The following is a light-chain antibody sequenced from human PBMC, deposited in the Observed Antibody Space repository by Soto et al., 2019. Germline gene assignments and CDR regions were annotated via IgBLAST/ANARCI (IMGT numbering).Light chain of an antibody. Sequence: EIVLTQSPGTLSLSAGERATLFCRASERVASNYLAWYQQKPGQAPRLLIYGASSRATGIPDRFSGSGSGTDFTLTINRLEPEDFAVFYCQQYGGSPWTFGQGTKVDIK. CDR1: ERVASNY. V-gene: IGKV3-20*01. J-gene: IGKJ1*01. CDR3: QQYGGSPWT. CDR2: GAS.